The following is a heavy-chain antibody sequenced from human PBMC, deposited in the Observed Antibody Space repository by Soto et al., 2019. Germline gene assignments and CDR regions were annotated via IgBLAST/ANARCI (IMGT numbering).Heavy chain of an antibody. CDR2: IIPIFGTA. CDR1: GGTFSSYA. V-gene: IGHV1-69*13. CDR3: ARTMTTSERRYFDY. Sequence: SAEVSCKACGGTFSSYAISWVRQAPGQGLEWMGGIIPIFGTANYAQKFQGRVTITADESTSTAYMELSSLRSEDTAVYYCARTMTTSERRYFDYWGQGTLVTVSS. D-gene: IGHD3-22*01. J-gene: IGHJ4*02.